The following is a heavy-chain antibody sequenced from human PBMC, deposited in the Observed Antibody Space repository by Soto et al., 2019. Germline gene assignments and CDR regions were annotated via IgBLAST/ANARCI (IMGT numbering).Heavy chain of an antibody. CDR2: IYHSGST. V-gene: IGHV4-4*02. J-gene: IGHJ6*02. CDR3: ARVQSASYYYYGMDV. D-gene: IGHD3-9*01. Sequence: QVQLQESGPGLVKPSGTLSLTCAVSGGSISSSYWWSWVRQPPGKGLEWIGEIYHSGSTNYNPSLKSRVTISVDKSKNQCPLKLSSVTAADTAVYYCARVQSASYYYYGMDVWGQGTTVTVSS. CDR1: GGSISSSYW.